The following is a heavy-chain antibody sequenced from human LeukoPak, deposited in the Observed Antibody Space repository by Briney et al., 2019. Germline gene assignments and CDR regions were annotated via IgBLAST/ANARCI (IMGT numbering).Heavy chain of an antibody. D-gene: IGHD6-6*01. V-gene: IGHV4-34*01. Sequence: SETLSLTRAVYGGSFGGYYWNWIRQPPGKGLEWIGEINDSGSTNYNPSLKSRVTISVDTSKSQFSLKLTSVTAADTAVYFCARNSAYSRSSGTNLWGQGTLVTVSS. CDR1: GGSFGGYY. CDR2: INDSGST. J-gene: IGHJ4*02. CDR3: ARNSAYSRSSGTNL.